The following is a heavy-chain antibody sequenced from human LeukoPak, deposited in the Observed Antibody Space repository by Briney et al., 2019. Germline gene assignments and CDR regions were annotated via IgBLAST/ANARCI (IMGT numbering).Heavy chain of an antibody. D-gene: IGHD6-19*01. Sequence: GGSLRLSCAASGFTLSSYAMSWVRQAPGKRLEWVSGIIGSGGSTYSADSVKGWFTISRDNSKNTLYLQMNSLRAEDTAVYYCAKEADSSGWTELDYWGQGTLVSVSS. V-gene: IGHV3-23*01. CDR2: IIGSGGST. CDR3: AKEADSSGWTELDY. CDR1: GFTLSSYA. J-gene: IGHJ4*02.